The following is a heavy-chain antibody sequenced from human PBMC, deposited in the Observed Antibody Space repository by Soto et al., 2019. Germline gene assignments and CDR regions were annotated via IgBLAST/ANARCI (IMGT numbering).Heavy chain of an antibody. J-gene: IGHJ1*01. CDR3: AHSPAPRVYFQH. Sequence: ECGPTRVNPTRTLPPTRVFSGFSPNTGGVTAGWTRQPHGKALEWVALIYWDDGKRYSPALKSRLTITKETSRNQVVLTMTNVDPEDTATYFCAHSPAPRVYFQHWGEGTMVTVSS. D-gene: IGHD3-10*01. CDR1: GFSPNTGGVT. V-gene: IGHV2-5*02. CDR2: IYWDDGK.